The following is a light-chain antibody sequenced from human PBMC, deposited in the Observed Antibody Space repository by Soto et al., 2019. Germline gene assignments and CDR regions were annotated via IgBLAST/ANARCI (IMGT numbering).Light chain of an antibody. J-gene: IGLJ2*01. V-gene: IGLV1-40*01. CDR1: SSNIGAGFD. Sequence: QSVLTQPPSLSGSPGQRVTIFCTGISSNIGAGFDVHWYQQLPGAAPKLLIYGNTIRPSGVPDRFSGSKSGSSASLAITGLQAEDEADYYCQSYDSSLSGVLFGGGTKLTVL. CDR3: QSYDSSLSGVL. CDR2: GNT.